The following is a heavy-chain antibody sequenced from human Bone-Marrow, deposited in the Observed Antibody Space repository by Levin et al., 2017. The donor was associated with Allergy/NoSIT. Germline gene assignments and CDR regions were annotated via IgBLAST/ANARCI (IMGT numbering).Heavy chain of an antibody. J-gene: IGHJ6*02. V-gene: IGHV4-31*03. CDR1: GGSISSGTYH. Sequence: PSETLSLTCTVSGGSISSGTYHWSWIRQLPGKGLEWIGYIHHRGNTYYNPSLQSRVTISVDTSNNQFSLRLSSVSAADTAVYFCGREPSETFTAVYSGPMDVWGQGTTVTVSS. CDR2: IHHRGNT. D-gene: IGHD5-12*01. CDR3: GREPSETFTAVYSGPMDV.